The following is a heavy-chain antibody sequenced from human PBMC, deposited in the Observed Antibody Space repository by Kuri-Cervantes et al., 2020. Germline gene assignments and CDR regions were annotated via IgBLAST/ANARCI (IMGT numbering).Heavy chain of an antibody. CDR3: ARVRDCSGGNCFNDAFDI. J-gene: IGHJ3*02. Sequence: GESLKISCAASGFTFSSYGMHWVRQAPGKGLEWVAFIRYDGSNKYYADSVKGRFTISRDNSKNTLYLQMNSLRAEDTALYNCARVRDCSGGNCFNDAFDIWGQGTMVTVSS. CDR2: IRYDGSNK. V-gene: IGHV3-30*02. D-gene: IGHD2-15*01. CDR1: GFTFSSYG.